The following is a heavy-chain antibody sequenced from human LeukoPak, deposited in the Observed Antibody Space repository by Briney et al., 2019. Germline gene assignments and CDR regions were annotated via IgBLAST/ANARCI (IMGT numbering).Heavy chain of an antibody. Sequence: PSETLSLTCTVSGGSISSSSYYWGWIRQPPGKGLEWIGSIYYSGSTYYNLSLKSRVTISVDTSKNQFSLKLSSVTAADTAVYYCARGNLFDFWGQGTLVTVSS. V-gene: IGHV4-39*07. CDR1: GGSISSSSYY. D-gene: IGHD1-14*01. J-gene: IGHJ4*02. CDR3: ARGNLFDF. CDR2: IYYSGST.